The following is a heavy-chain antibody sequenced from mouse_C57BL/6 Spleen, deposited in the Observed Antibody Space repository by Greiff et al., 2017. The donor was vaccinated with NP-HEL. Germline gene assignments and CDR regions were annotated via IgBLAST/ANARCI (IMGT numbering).Heavy chain of an antibody. CDR3: ARRGAYDYDEGDYFDY. V-gene: IGHV1-82*01. D-gene: IGHD2-4*01. CDR1: GYAFSSSW. CDR2: IYPGDGDT. Sequence: VQRVESGPELVKPGASVKISCKASGYAFSSSWMNWVKQRPGKGLEWIGRIYPGDGDTNYNGKFKGKATLTADKSSSTAYMQLSSLTSEDSAVYFCARRGAYDYDEGDYFDYWGQGTTLTVSS. J-gene: IGHJ2*01.